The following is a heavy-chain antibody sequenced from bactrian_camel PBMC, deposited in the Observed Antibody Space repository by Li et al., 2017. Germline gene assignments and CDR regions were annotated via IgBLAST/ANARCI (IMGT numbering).Heavy chain of an antibody. CDR3: TAGTCYSGPWCYEDKG. D-gene: IGHD7*01. V-gene: IGHV3S53*01. J-gene: IGHJ4*01. CDR1: GHTDPDDC. CDR2: VDGAGRS. Sequence: VQLVESGGGSVQAGGSLRLSCVASGHTDPDDCMAWSRQAPGREREGVATVDGAGRSNYADSVKGRFTISTDNAKNTVYLQMYNLKSEDTGLYYCTAGTCYSGPWCYEDKGRGRGTQVTVS.